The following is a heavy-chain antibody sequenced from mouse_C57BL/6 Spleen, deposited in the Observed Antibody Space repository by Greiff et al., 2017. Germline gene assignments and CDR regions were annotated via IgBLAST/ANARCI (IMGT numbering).Heavy chain of an antibody. V-gene: IGHV1-62-2*01. CDR2: FYPGSGSI. D-gene: IGHD2-3*01. Sequence: QVQLKESGAELVKPGASVKLSCKASGYTFTEYTIHWVKQRSGQGLEWIGWFYPGSGSIKYNEKFKDKATLTADKSSSTVYMELSRLTSEDSAVYFCARHEDDDGYSLWYFDVWGTGTTVTVSS. CDR3: ARHEDDDGYSLWYFDV. J-gene: IGHJ1*03. CDR1: GYTFTEYT.